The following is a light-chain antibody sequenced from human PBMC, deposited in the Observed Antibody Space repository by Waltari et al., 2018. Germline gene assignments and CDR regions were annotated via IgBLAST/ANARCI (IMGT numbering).Light chain of an antibody. CDR2: DVN. J-gene: IGLJ2*01. V-gene: IGLV2-23*02. CDR1: SSDVGSYTL. CDR3: CSYAGSSTFV. Sequence: QSALTQPATVSGSPTQSITISCTGTSSDVGSYTLVSWYQQHPGRAPKLMIFDVNKRPARISNRFSGCKSGNTASLTMSGLQAEDEADYYCCSYAGSSTFVFGGGTKLTVL.